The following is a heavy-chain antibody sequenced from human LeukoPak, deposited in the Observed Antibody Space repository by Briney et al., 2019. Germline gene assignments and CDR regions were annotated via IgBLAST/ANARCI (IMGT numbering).Heavy chain of an antibody. D-gene: IGHD3-3*01. V-gene: IGHV4-31*03. CDR2: IFYNGNT. Sequence: SETLSLTCTVSGGSISSGAYYWSWIRQHPGKGLEWIGYIFYNGNTFYNPSLQSRVTISMDTSQNQFSLKLSSVTAADTAVYFCARDRRVTMFGLATHRWFDSWGQGTLVTVSS. CDR1: GGSISSGAYY. J-gene: IGHJ5*01. CDR3: ARDRRVTMFGLATHRWFDS.